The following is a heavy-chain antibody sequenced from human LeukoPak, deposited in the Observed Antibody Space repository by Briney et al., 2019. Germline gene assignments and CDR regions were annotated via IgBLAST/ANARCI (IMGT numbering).Heavy chain of an antibody. Sequence: AASVKVSCKVSGYTLTELSMHWVRQAPGKGLEWMGGFDPEDGETIYAQKFQGRVTMTEDTSTDTAYMELSSLRSEDTAVYYCARDTRDYYDSSGSADYFDYWGQGTLVTVSS. J-gene: IGHJ4*02. CDR1: GYTLTELS. D-gene: IGHD3-22*01. V-gene: IGHV1-24*01. CDR3: ARDTRDYYDSSGSADYFDY. CDR2: FDPEDGET.